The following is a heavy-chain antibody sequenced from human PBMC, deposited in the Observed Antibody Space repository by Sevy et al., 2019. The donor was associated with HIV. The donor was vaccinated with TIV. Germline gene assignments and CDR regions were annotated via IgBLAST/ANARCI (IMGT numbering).Heavy chain of an antibody. D-gene: IGHD2-15*01. CDR1: GGSISRGDYY. J-gene: IGHJ6*02. V-gene: IGHV4-31*03. CDR3: AREDRDIVYGMDV. CDR2: ISNSGST. Sequence: SETLSLTCTVSGGSISRGDYYWSWIRQHPGKGLEWIGYISNSGSTYYNPSLKSRVTISVDTSKNQSSLKLSSVTAADTAVYYCAREDRDIVYGMDVWGQGTTVTVSS.